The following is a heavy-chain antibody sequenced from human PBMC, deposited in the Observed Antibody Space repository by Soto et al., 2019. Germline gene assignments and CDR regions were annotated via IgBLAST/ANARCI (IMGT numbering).Heavy chain of an antibody. D-gene: IGHD6-19*01. V-gene: IGHV4-59*01. CDR2: IYYSGST. CDR3: ARDRGQWLVHGGFDI. J-gene: IGHJ3*02. CDR1: GGSMSSYY. Sequence: LETLSLTCTVSGGSMSSYYWSWIRQPPGKGLEWIGYIYYSGSTNYNPSLKSRVTISVDTSKNQFSLKLSSVTAADTALYYCARDRGQWLVHGGFDIWGQGTMVTVSS.